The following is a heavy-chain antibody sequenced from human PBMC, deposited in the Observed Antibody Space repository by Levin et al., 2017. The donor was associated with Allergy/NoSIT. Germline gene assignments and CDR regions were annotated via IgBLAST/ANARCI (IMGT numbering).Heavy chain of an antibody. Sequence: ASVKVSCEASGYTFTDYYLHWVRQAPGQGLEWMGWVNPNSGGTDYAQKFQARVTLTRDTSVNTAYMELIRLRSDDTAVYYCARAADLQLPFYYYYGMDVWGQGTAVTVSS. CDR3: ARAADLQLPFYYYYGMDV. CDR1: GYTFTDYY. V-gene: IGHV1-2*02. J-gene: IGHJ6*02. D-gene: IGHD1-1*01. CDR2: VNPNSGGT.